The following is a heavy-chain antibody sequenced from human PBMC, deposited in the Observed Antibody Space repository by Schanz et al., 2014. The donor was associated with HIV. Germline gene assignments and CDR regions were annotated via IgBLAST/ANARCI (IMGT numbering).Heavy chain of an antibody. D-gene: IGHD6-19*01. J-gene: IGHJ6*02. Sequence: QVQLVQSGAEVKKTGSSVKVSCKASGGTFRSNAITWVRQAPGRGLEWIGHFNVMLSKINSAQKFQGRVSMTADPSTNTAYMEMRGLRFEDTAVYYCASGRRSGIGWRMDVWGQGTTVSVSS. V-gene: IGHV1-69*01. CDR3: ASGRRSGIGWRMDV. CDR1: GGTFRSNA. CDR2: FNVMLSKI.